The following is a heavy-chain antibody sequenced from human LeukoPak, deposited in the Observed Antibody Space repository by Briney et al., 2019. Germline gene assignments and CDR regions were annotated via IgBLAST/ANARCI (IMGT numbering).Heavy chain of an antibody. V-gene: IGHV1-2*06. D-gene: IGHD6-13*01. CDR2: INPNSGGT. CDR3: ARHLAGRMAWYFDY. J-gene: IGHJ4*02. Sequence: GASVEVSCKASGYTFTGYYMHLVRQAPGQGLEWMGRINPNSGGTNYAQKLQGRVTMTRDTSISTAYMELSRLRSDDTAVYYCARHLAGRMAWYFDYWGQGTLVTVSS. CDR1: GYTFTGYY.